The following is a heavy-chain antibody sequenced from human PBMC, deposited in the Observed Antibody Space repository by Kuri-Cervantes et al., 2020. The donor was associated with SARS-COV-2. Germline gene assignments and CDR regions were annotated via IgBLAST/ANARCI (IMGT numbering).Heavy chain of an antibody. CDR2: ISGSGGST. D-gene: IGHD2-2*01. J-gene: IGHJ3*02. V-gene: IGHV3-23*01. CDR1: GYSISSGYY. Sequence: GGSLRLSCAVSGYSISSGYYWGWIRQPPGKGLEWVSAISGSGGSTYYADSVKGRFTISRDNSKNTLYLQMNSLRAEDTAVYYCAKDLCSSTSCSTYDAFDIWGQGTMVTVSS. CDR3: AKDLCSSTSCSTYDAFDI.